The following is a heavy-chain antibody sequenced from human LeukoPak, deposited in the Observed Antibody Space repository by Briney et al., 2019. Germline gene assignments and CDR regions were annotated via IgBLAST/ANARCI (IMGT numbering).Heavy chain of an antibody. CDR3: ARGRGGYCSSTSCPPYYFDY. CDR2: IYHSGST. Sequence: SQTLSLTCAVSGGSISSGGYSWSWIRQPPGKGLEWIGYIYHSGSTYYSPSLKSRVTISVDRSKNQFSLKLSSVTAADTAVYYCARGRGGYCSSTSCPPYYFDYWGQGTLVTVSS. J-gene: IGHJ4*02. D-gene: IGHD2-2*01. CDR1: GGSISSGGYS. V-gene: IGHV4-30-2*01.